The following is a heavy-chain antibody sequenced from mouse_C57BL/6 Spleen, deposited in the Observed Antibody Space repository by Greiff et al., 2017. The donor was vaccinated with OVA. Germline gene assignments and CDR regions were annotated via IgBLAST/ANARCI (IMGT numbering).Heavy chain of an antibody. V-gene: IGHV3-6*01. CDR1: GYSITSGYY. D-gene: IGHD3-3*01. Sequence: EVQLQESGPGLVKPSQSLSLTCSVTGYSITSGYYWNWIRQFPGNKLEWMGYISYDGSNNYNPSLKNRISITRDTSKNQFFLKLNSVTTEDTATYYCARGGRGFAYWGQGTLVTVSA. J-gene: IGHJ3*01. CDR2: ISYDGSN. CDR3: ARGGRGFAY.